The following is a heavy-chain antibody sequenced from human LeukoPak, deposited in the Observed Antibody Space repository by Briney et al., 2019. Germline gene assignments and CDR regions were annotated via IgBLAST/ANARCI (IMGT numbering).Heavy chain of an antibody. Sequence: GGSLRLSCAASGFTFSSYAMSWVRQAPGKGLEWVSAISGSGGSTYYADSMKGRFTISRDNSKNTLYLQMNSLRAEDTAVYYCVKDGKENWGQDEGFDYWGQGTLVTVSS. J-gene: IGHJ4*02. V-gene: IGHV3-23*01. D-gene: IGHD7-27*01. CDR3: VKDGKENWGQDEGFDY. CDR1: GFTFSSYA. CDR2: ISGSGGST.